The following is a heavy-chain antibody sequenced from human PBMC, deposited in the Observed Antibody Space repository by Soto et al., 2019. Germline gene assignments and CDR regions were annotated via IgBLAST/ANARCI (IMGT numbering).Heavy chain of an antibody. Sequence: SETLSLTCTVSGDSITPDYRSWIRQSPWKGLECIGFIYYGGSTNYNPSLKSRVTIPVDTPKNQFSLKLSFVTAADTAVYYCAKNWNWGSLVHWGQGTLVT. J-gene: IGHJ4*02. D-gene: IGHD7-27*01. CDR2: IYYGGST. CDR1: GDSITPDY. V-gene: IGHV4-59*08. CDR3: AKNWNWGSLVH.